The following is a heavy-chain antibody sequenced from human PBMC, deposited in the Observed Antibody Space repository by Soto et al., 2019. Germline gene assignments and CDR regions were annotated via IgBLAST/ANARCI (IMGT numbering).Heavy chain of an antibody. V-gene: IGHV4-39*01. D-gene: IGHD6-13*01. CDR1: GGSISSSNYY. Sequence: SETLSLTCTVSGGSISSSNYYWGWIRQPPGKGLEWIGSIFYSGNTFYNPSLKSRVTISVDTSKNQFSLQLNSVTPEDTAVYYCARGRSSWGKGGYYYYGMDVWGQGTTVTVSS. J-gene: IGHJ6*02. CDR3: ARGRSSWGKGGYYYYGMDV. CDR2: IFYSGNT.